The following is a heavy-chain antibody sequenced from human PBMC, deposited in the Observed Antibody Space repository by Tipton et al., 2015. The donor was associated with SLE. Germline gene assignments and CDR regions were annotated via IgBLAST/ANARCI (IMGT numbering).Heavy chain of an antibody. D-gene: IGHD3-3*01. J-gene: IGHJ4*02. V-gene: IGHV1-18*01. CDR2: ISAYNGNT. Sequence: QVQLVQSGAEVKKPGASVKVSCKASGYSFTSYGISWVRQAPGQGLEWMGWISAYNGNTNYAQKVQGRVTMTTDTSTSTAYMELRSLRSDDTAVYYCARGGGYDFWSGNGYYFDYWGQGTLVTVSS. CDR3: ARGGGYDFWSGNGYYFDY. CDR1: GYSFTSYG.